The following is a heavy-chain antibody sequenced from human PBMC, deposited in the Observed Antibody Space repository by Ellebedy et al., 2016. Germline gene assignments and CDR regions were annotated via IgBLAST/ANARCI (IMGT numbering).Heavy chain of an antibody. D-gene: IGHD6-13*01. J-gene: IGHJ3*02. CDR1: GYTFTGYY. V-gene: IGHV1-2*02. Sequence: ASVKVSCXASGYTFTGYYMHWVRQAPGQGLEWMGWINPNSGGTNYAQKFQGRVTMTRDTSISTAYMELSRLRSDDTAVYYCARVSSSYPRTVAFDIWGQGTMVTVSS. CDR3: ARVSSSYPRTVAFDI. CDR2: INPNSGGT.